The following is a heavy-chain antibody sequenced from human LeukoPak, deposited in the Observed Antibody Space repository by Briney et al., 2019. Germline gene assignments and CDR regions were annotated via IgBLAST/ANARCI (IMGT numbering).Heavy chain of an antibody. V-gene: IGHV4-38-2*01. D-gene: IGHD5-18*01. CDR2: IYHSGST. CDR3: ASLPGYSYGTGIDY. J-gene: IGHJ4*02. Sequence: PSETLSLTCAVSDYSISSGYYWGWIRQPPGKGLEWIGSIYHSGSTYYNPSLKSRVTISVDTSKNQFSLKLSSVTAADTAVYYCASLPGYSYGTGIDYWGQGTLVTVSS. CDR1: DYSISSGYY.